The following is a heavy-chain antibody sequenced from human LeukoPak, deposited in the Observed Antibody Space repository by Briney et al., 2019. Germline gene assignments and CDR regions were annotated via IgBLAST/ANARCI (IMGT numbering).Heavy chain of an antibody. Sequence: GGSLRLSCAVSGFTFSGYGIQWGRQAPGKGLEWVAVISYDGSNKYYADSVKGRFTISRDNSKNTLYLQMNSLRAEATAVYYCGKDVVSIVYYPFVSCGQGTLVTVSS. CDR3: GKDVVSIVYYPFVS. CDR2: ISYDGSNK. V-gene: IGHV3-30*18. J-gene: IGHJ4*02. CDR1: GFTFSGYG. D-gene: IGHD3-22*01.